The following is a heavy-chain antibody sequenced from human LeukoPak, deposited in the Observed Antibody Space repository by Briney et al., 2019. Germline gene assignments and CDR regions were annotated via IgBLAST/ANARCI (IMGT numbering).Heavy chain of an antibody. CDR3: AKDSSMLRGPIAIYYFDF. D-gene: IGHD3-10*01. CDR1: GFTFSSYG. CDR2: IRYDGRNK. J-gene: IGHJ4*02. Sequence: GGSLRLSCAASGFTFSSYGMNWVRQAPGKGLEWVAFIRYDGRNKYYADSVKGRFTISRDNSKNTLYLQMNSLRAEDTAVYYCAKDSSMLRGPIAIYYFDFWGQGTLVTVSS. V-gene: IGHV3-30*02.